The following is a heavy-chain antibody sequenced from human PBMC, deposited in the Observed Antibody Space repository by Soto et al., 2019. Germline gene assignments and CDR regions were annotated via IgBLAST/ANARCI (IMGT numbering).Heavy chain of an antibody. CDR2: INTGNGNT. D-gene: IGHD5-12*01. Sequence: ASVKVSCKASGYTFTTYPMHWVRQAPGQSLEWMGWINTGNGNTNYAQKLQGRVTMTTDTSTSTAYMELRSLRSGDTAVYYCARDSGYGIFDYWGQGTLVTVSS. V-gene: IGHV1-3*04. J-gene: IGHJ4*02. CDR3: ARDSGYGIFDY. CDR1: GYTFTTYP.